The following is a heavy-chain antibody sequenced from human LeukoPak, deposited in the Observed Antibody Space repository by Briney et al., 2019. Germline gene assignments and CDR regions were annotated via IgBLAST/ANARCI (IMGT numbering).Heavy chain of an antibody. CDR1: GYTFTGYY. Sequence: ASVKVSCKASGYTFTGYYMHWVRQAPGQGLEWMGWINPNSGGTNYAQKFQGRVTMTRDTSISTAYMELSRLRSDDTAVYYCARTDIVVVPSAKGFDYWGQGTLVTVSS. D-gene: IGHD2-2*01. V-gene: IGHV1-2*02. CDR2: INPNSGGT. CDR3: ARTDIVVVPSAKGFDY. J-gene: IGHJ4*02.